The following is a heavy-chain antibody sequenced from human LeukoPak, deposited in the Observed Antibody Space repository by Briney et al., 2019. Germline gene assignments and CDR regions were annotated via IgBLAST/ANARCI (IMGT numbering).Heavy chain of an antibody. CDR2: INQDGSQG. CDR3: ARLYCTGGSCSSYYDY. V-gene: IGHV3-7*04. CDR1: ESTFSSYW. Sequence: QPGGSLRLSSAASESTFSSYWMTWVRQPPGKGLEGVANINQDGSQGYYVDSVKGRFTISRDNAKNSLNLQMNSLRAEDTAVYYCARLYCTGGSCSSYYDYWGQGTLVTVSS. J-gene: IGHJ4*02. D-gene: IGHD2-15*01.